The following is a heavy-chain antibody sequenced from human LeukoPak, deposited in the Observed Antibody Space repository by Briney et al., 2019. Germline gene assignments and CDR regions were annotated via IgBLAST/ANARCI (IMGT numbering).Heavy chain of an antibody. D-gene: IGHD2-8*02. CDR2: ISGSGSTT. Sequence: GASLRLSCAVSGFTFSSYHMTWVRQAPGKGLKWVAAISGSGSTTNHADPVKGRFTISRDNSKNTLYLQMNSLSAEDTAVYYCAHYSTGVNYGGLAFDIWGQGTMVTVS. CDR1: GFTFSSYH. J-gene: IGHJ3*02. CDR3: AHYSTGVNYGGLAFDI. V-gene: IGHV3-23*01.